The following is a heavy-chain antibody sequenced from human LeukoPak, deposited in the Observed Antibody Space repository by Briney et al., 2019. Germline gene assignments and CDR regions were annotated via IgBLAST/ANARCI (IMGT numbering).Heavy chain of an antibody. Sequence: PGGSLRLSCAASEFTFSSSEMNWVRQAPGKGLEWDSYISRSGSTICYADSVKGRFTISRDNAKNSLFLQMNSLRAEDTAVYYCARGDGGYYYGMDVWGQGTTVTVSS. CDR2: ISRSGSTI. J-gene: IGHJ6*02. CDR3: ARGDGGYYYGMDV. CDR1: EFTFSSSE. D-gene: IGHD3-10*01. V-gene: IGHV3-48*03.